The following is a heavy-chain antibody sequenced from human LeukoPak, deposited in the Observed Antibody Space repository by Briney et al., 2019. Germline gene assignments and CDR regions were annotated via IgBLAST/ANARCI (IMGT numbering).Heavy chain of an antibody. J-gene: IGHJ6*03. D-gene: IGHD5-12*01. CDR1: GYTFTGHY. CDR2: INPNSGGT. CDR3: ARYSGYDVRNYYYYYMDV. V-gene: IGHV1-2*02. Sequence: GASVKVSCKASGYTFTGHYMHWVRQAPGQGLEWMGWINPNSGGTNYAQKFQGRVTMTRDTSISTAYMELSRLRSDDTAVYYCARYSGYDVRNYYYYYMDVWGKGTTVTVSS.